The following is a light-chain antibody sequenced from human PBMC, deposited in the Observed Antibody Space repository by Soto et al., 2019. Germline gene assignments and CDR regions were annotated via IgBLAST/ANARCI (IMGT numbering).Light chain of an antibody. CDR2: DAS. CDR3: QQFDNVPIT. J-gene: IGKJ5*01. CDR1: QDISNY. V-gene: IGKV1-33*01. Sequence: DIQMTQSPSSLSASVGDRVTITCRASQDISNYLNWYQQKPGKAPKLLIYDASNLKTGVPSRFSGSGSGTDFTFTISSLQPEDIATYYCQQFDNVPITFGQGTRLEIK.